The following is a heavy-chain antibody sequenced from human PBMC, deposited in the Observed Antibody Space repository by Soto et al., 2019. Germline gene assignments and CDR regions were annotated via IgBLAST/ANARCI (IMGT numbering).Heavy chain of an antibody. CDR1: GYTFTSYG. Sequence: GASVKVSCKASGYTFTSYGISWVRQAPGQGLEWMGWIRAYNGNTNYAQKLQGRVTMTTATSTSTAYMELRSLRSDDTAVYYCARDFRPVVPAAMCVDYWGQGTLVTVSS. CDR3: ARDFRPVVPAAMCVDY. D-gene: IGHD2-2*01. V-gene: IGHV1-18*01. J-gene: IGHJ4*02. CDR2: IRAYNGNT.